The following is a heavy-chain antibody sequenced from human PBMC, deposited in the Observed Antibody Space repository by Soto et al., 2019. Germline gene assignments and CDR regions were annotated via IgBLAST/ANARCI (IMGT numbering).Heavy chain of an antibody. J-gene: IGHJ4*02. Sequence: VQLQQWGEGLLKPSETLSLTCAVYGGSFSGYYWSWIRQPPGKGLEWIGEINHSGSTNYNPSLKSLVTISVDTSKDQFSLKLSSVTAADTAVYYCARGGIFGVVTKRFDYWGQGTLVTVSS. CDR3: ARGGIFGVVTKRFDY. CDR2: INHSGST. CDR1: GGSFSGYY. D-gene: IGHD3-3*01. V-gene: IGHV4-34*01.